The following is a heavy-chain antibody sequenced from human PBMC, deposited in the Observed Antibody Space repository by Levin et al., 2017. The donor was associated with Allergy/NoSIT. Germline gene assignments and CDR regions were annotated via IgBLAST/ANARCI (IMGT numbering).Heavy chain of an antibody. J-gene: IGHJ4*02. CDR1: GFTFRNHA. V-gene: IGHV3-23*01. D-gene: IGHD3-3*01. CDR3: AKEGVSGYSNYESHFDY. Sequence: PGGSLRLSCAASGFTFRNHAMSWLRQAPGEGLEWVSAIGGNGGSPNYADSVRGRFTISRDNFKNTLFLQMNNLRAEDTAVYFCAKEGVSGYSNYESHFDYWGLGTLVTVSS. CDR2: IGGNGGSP.